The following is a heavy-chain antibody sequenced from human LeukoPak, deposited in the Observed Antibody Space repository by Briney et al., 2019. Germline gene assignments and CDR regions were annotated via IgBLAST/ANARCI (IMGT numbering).Heavy chain of an antibody. CDR1: GYTFNNYY. D-gene: IGHD3-10*01. V-gene: IGHV1-46*02. Sequence: ASVKVSCKASGYTFNNYYMHWVRQAPGQGLEWMGIINPTDGGTTYAQKFQGRVTMTRDTSTSTVYMELSSLRSEDTAIYYCAREVPTMAHYFFDYWGQGTLVIVSS. CDR2: INPTDGGT. CDR3: AREVPTMAHYFFDY. J-gene: IGHJ4*02.